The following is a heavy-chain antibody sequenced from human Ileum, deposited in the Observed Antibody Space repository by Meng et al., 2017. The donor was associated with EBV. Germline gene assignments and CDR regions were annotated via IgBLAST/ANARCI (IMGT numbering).Heavy chain of an antibody. CDR3: ARYGRCNGNSFYCFDP. D-gene: IGHD4-23*01. CDR2: IDQSGYT. V-gene: IGHV4-34*01. CDR1: GGSFNEYY. J-gene: IGHJ5*02. Sequence: VRLQQWGTVVLKPSETLSLTCAVYGGSFNEYYWTWLRQPPGKGLEWIGEIDQSGYTKFNPSLSSRATISRDTSNNQFSLRLNSVTAADTALYYCARYGRCNGNSFYCFDPWGQGTLVTVSS.